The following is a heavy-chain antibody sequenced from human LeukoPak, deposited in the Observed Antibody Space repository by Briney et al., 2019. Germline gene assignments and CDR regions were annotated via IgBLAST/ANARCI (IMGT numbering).Heavy chain of an antibody. CDR1: GGSFSGYY. D-gene: IGHD6-13*01. V-gene: IGHV4-34*01. Sequence: SGTLSLTCAVYGGSFSGYYWSWIRQPPGKGLEWIGEINHSGSTNYNPSLKSRVTISVDTSKNQFSLKLSSVTAADTAVYYCARFLQYSSSWYNWFDPWGQGTLDTVSS. J-gene: IGHJ5*02. CDR2: INHSGST. CDR3: ARFLQYSSSWYNWFDP.